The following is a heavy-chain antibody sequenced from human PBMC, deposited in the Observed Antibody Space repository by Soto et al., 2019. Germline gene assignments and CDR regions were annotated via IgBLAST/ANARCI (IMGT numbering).Heavy chain of an antibody. Sequence: QVTLKESGPVLVKPTETLTLTCTVSGFSLSNARMGVSWISQPPGKALEWLAHIFSNDEKSYSTSLKSRLTISKDTSKSQVVLTMTNMDPVDTATYYCARITRGIAVAGGKNWFDPWGQGTLVTVSS. V-gene: IGHV2-26*01. CDR3: ARITRGIAVAGGKNWFDP. J-gene: IGHJ5*02. CDR2: IFSNDEK. D-gene: IGHD6-19*01. CDR1: GFSLSNARMG.